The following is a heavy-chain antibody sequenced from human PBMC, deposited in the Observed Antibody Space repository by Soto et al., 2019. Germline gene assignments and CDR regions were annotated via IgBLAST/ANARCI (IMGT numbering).Heavy chain of an antibody. Sequence: QVQLQESGPGLVKPSGTLSLTCAVSGGAISTSNWWSWVRQPPGKGLEWIGDVYHSGSTNYNPSSKSRVAMSGDKSMKRFSLKLNSVNAAATALYYCASTSTSGTRFDYWGQGSPVTVSS. CDR2: VYHSGST. D-gene: IGHD1-1*01. J-gene: IGHJ4*02. V-gene: IGHV4-4*02. CDR3: ASTSTSGTRFDY. CDR1: GGAISTSNW.